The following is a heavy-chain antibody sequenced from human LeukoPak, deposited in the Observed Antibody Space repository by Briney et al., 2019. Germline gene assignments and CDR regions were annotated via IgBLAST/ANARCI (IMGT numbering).Heavy chain of an antibody. D-gene: IGHD1-1*01. Sequence: GGSLRLSCVASGFTFSSHAASWFRQAPGKGLEWVSTFGYGGTDKYYADSVRGRFTISKGSSENTLQMNSLSAEDTAIYYCVKHSGGVYGNSDYWGQGVLVTVSS. CDR3: VKHSGGVYGNSDY. V-gene: IGHV3-23*01. CDR1: GFTFSSHA. CDR2: FGYGGTDK. J-gene: IGHJ4*02.